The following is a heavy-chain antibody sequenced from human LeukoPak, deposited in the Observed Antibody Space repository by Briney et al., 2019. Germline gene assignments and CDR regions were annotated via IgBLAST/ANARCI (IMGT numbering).Heavy chain of an antibody. CDR3: ARDRYSSGWSYYFDY. V-gene: IGHV1-3*01. Sequence: ASVKVSCTASGYTFTGYAMHWVRQAPGQRLEWMGWINAGNGNTKYSQKFQGRVTITRDTSASTAYMELSSLRSEDTAVYYCARDRYSSGWSYYFDYWGQGTLVTVSS. CDR1: GYTFTGYA. CDR2: INAGNGNT. D-gene: IGHD6-19*01. J-gene: IGHJ4*02.